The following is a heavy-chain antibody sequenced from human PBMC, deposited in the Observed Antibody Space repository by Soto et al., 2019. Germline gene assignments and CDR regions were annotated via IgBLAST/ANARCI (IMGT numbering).Heavy chain of an antibody. J-gene: IGHJ4*02. D-gene: IGHD6-19*01. Sequence: QLQLQESGPGLVKPSETLSLTCTVSGGSISSSSYYWGWIRQPPGKGLEWIGSIYYSGRTYYNPSLKSRVXXPXDXXRHPFSLTLSYVTASDAAVYYCASHSSGWFYYSDYWGQGTLVTVSS. CDR2: IYYSGRT. CDR3: ASHSSGWFYYSDY. V-gene: IGHV4-39*01. CDR1: GGSISSSSYY.